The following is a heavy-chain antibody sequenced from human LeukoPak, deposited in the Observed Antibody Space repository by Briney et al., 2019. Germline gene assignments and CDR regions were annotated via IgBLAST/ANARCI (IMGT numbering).Heavy chain of an antibody. D-gene: IGHD3-22*01. CDR3: ARVFHYYDSSGYYYDSDWYFDF. J-gene: IGHJ2*01. Sequence: VASVKLSCKASGYTFTGYYMHWVPHTPGQGREWMVWNTPNIGGTTYTQQFQVRLTMTRDKYISTADMELSRLRSEDRAVYYCARVFHYYDSSGYYYDSDWYFDFWGRGSLVTVSS. V-gene: IGHV1-2*02. CDR1: GYTFTGYY. CDR2: NTPNIGGT.